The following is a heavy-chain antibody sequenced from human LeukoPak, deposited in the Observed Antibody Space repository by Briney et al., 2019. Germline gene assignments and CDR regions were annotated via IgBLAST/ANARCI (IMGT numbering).Heavy chain of an antibody. V-gene: IGHV1-8*01. CDR3: ARASPMVRGVITY. Sequence: ASVKVSCKASGYTFSNYDINWVRQAPGQGLEWVGWMNPNSGNTGYAQKFQGRVTMTRNTSISTAYMELSSLRSEDTAVYYCARASPMVRGVITYWGQGTLVTVSS. CDR2: MNPNSGNT. CDR1: GYTFSNYD. D-gene: IGHD3-10*01. J-gene: IGHJ4*02.